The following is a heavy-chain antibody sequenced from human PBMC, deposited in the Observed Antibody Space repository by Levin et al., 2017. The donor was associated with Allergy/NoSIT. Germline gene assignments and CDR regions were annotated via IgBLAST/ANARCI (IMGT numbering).Heavy chain of an antibody. CDR1: GFTFSSYA. J-gene: IGHJ2*01. CDR3: ARQSPSTYSSGWDWYFDL. Sequence: GESLKISCAASGFTFSSYAMSWVRQAPGKGLEWVASISGSGTTTYYADSVTGRFTISRGNSEDTLYLQMNSLSAEDTAVYYCARQSPSTYSSGWDWYFDLWGRDTLVTVSS. V-gene: IGHV3-23*01. CDR2: ISGSGTTT. D-gene: IGHD6-25*01.